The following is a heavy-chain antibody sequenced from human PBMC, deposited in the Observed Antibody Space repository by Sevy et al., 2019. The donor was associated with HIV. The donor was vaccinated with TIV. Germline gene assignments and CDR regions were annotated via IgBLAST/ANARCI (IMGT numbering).Heavy chain of an antibody. V-gene: IGHV3-23*01. Sequence: GGSLRLSCAASGFPFSNYAMSWVRQAPGKGLEWVSTLIGGGSRAYYADSVRGRFIISRDNSRNTLYLQMNSLRAEETAIYYCAKRRVQSGLSGGGANFGMDVCGRGTTVTVSS. J-gene: IGHJ6*02. CDR3: AKRRVQSGLSGGGANFGMDV. D-gene: IGHD2-8*02. CDR2: LIGGGSRA. CDR1: GFPFSNYA.